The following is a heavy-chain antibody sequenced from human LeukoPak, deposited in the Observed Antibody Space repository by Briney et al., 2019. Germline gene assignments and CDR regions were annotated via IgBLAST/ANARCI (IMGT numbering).Heavy chain of an antibody. Sequence: ASVKVSCKASGYTFTSYYMHWVRQAPGQGLEWMGTINPSGGSTSYAQKFQGRVTMTRDTSTSTVYMELSSLRSEDTAVYYCAREGGSGSYSASGFDYWGQGTLVTVSS. CDR2: INPSGGST. CDR1: GYTFTSYY. D-gene: IGHD3-10*01. V-gene: IGHV1-46*01. CDR3: AREGGSGSYSASGFDY. J-gene: IGHJ4*02.